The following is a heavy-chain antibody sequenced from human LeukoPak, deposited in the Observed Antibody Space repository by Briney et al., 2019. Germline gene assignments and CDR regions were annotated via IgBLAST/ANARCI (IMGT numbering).Heavy chain of an antibody. CDR1: GFTASTYG. Sequence: GGSLRLSCAASGFTASTYGVSWVRQAPGKGLEWVALINPDGSQTHYVGSVKGRFTISREKGRFTISRDNAENSLYLQMNSLRAEDTAVYYCTRDPGTGSLAGWGQGTLVTVSS. CDR2: INPDGSQT. V-gene: IGHV3-7*01. D-gene: IGHD1-1*01. J-gene: IGHJ4*02. CDR3: TRDPGTGSLAG.